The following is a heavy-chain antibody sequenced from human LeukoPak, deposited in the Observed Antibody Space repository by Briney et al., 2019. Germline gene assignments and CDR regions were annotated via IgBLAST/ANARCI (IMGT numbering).Heavy chain of an antibody. Sequence: SETLSLTCTVSGGSFSSTNYFWGWIRQPPGKGLEWIGTIYFGGSGGTHYNPSLKSRVTMSVDTSKNQFSLKLSSVTAADTAVYYCARDSRIPPHIVGATEWGQGTLVTVSS. CDR3: ARDSRIPPHIVGATE. CDR1: GGSFSSTNYF. V-gene: IGHV4-39*07. D-gene: IGHD1-26*01. CDR2: IYFGGSGGT. J-gene: IGHJ4*02.